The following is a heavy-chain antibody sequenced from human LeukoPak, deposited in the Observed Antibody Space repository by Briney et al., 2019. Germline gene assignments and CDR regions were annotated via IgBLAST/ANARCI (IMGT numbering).Heavy chain of an antibody. CDR1: GGSFSSYY. D-gene: IGHD3-9*01. Sequence: SETLSLTCTVSGGSFSSYYWTWIRQPPGKGLEWIGYIYYSGSTDYNPSLTSRVTISVDTSKNQFSLKLSSVTAADTAVYYCARPFLTGGNWFDPWGQGTLVTVSS. CDR3: ARPFLTGGNWFDP. J-gene: IGHJ5*02. CDR2: IYYSGST. V-gene: IGHV4-59*08.